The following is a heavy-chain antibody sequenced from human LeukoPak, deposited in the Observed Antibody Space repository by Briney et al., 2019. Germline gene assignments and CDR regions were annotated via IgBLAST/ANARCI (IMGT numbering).Heavy chain of an antibody. Sequence: GGSLRLSCAASGFTFSSYAMSWVRQAPGKGLEWVSAISGSGGSTYYADSVKGRFTISRDNSKNTLYLQMNSLRAEDTAVYYCAKDRFGIAAAGTNWFDPRGQGTLVTVSP. CDR2: ISGSGGST. J-gene: IGHJ5*02. CDR1: GFTFSSYA. V-gene: IGHV3-23*01. D-gene: IGHD6-13*01. CDR3: AKDRFGIAAAGTNWFDP.